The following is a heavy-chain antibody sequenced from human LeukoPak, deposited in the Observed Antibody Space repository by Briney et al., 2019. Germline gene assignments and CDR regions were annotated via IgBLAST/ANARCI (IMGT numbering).Heavy chain of an antibody. V-gene: IGHV3-9*01. CDR3: AKSGTYSSSSGYIDS. D-gene: IGHD6-6*01. J-gene: IGHJ4*02. Sequence: GRSLRLSGAASRFTFDGYAMHWVRQAPGKSLEWVSSISWNSGNTDYAASVKGRFTISRDNAKKSLHLQMNSLRAEDTALYYCAKSGTYSSSSGYIDSWGQGTLVTVSS. CDR2: ISWNSGNT. CDR1: RFTFDGYA.